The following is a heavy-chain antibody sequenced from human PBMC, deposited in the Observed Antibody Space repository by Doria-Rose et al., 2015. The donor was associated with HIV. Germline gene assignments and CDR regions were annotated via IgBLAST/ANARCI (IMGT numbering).Heavy chain of an antibody. CDR1: GGSISHYY. CDR3: ARVLSGTYDY. D-gene: IGHD1-26*01. Sequence: QVQLQESGPGLVKPSETLSLTCSVSGGSISHYYWSWIRQPPGKGLEYIGSILYAGTTNYSPSVRSRLSISIDTSKNRFSLRLSSVTAAGTAVYYCARVLSGTYDYWGQGTLVTVST. CDR2: ILYAGTT. V-gene: IGHV4-59*01. J-gene: IGHJ4*02.